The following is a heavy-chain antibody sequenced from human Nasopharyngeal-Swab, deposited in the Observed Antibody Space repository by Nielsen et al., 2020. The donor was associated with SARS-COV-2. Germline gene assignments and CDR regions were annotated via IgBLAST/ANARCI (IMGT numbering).Heavy chain of an antibody. CDR2: INHSGIT. CDR3: SSGRVVYGGYDPLTPRHYLNY. Sequence: SETLSLTCAVSGGSFSDYSWSWIRQSPGKGLECIGEINHSGITNYNPSLKSRVTISVDTAKNHLPLKLTSVTAADTAVYFCSSGRVVYGGYDPLTPRHYLNYWGQGTQVTVSS. V-gene: IGHV4-34*01. CDR1: GGSFSDYS. J-gene: IGHJ4*02. D-gene: IGHD5-12*01.